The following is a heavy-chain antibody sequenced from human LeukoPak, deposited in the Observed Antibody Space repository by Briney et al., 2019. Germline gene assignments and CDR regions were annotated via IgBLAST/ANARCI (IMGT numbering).Heavy chain of an antibody. CDR3: ARDDSGYYLDY. Sequence: GRSLRLSCAASGFPLSSYSMNWVRQAPGKGLEWVSYISSSSSYIYYADSVKGRFTISRDNAKNSLYLQMNSLRAEDTAVYYCARDDSGYYLDYWGQGSLVTVSS. CDR2: ISSSSSYI. J-gene: IGHJ4*02. D-gene: IGHD3-10*01. V-gene: IGHV3-21*01. CDR1: GFPLSSYS.